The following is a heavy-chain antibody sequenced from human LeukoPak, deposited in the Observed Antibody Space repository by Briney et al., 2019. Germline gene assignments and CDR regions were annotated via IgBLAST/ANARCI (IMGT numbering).Heavy chain of an antibody. D-gene: IGHD6-19*01. CDR1: GFTFTKYW. V-gene: IGHV3-7*01. CDR3: ASHRIAVAGTTY. CDR2: IKQDGSDK. Sequence: GGSLRLSCAASGFTFTKYWMTWVRQAPGKGLEWVGNIKQDGSDKNFMDSVKGRFTISRDNSKNTLYLQMNSLRAEDTAVYYCASHRIAVAGTTYWGQGTLVTVSS. J-gene: IGHJ4*02.